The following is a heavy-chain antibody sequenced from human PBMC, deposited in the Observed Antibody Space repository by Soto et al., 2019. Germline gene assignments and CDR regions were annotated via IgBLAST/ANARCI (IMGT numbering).Heavy chain of an antibody. CDR3: ARGSTNWASYFDY. V-gene: IGHV4-59*01. D-gene: IGHD7-27*01. CDR2: IYYSGST. Sequence: PSETRSLTCSVSFGSIISYYWSWIRQPPGAGPEWIGYIYYSGSTKYNPSLASRVTMSLDMSTNHFSLNLKSATAADTAVYYCARGSTNWASYFDYWGQGALVTVSS. CDR1: FGSIISYY. J-gene: IGHJ4*02.